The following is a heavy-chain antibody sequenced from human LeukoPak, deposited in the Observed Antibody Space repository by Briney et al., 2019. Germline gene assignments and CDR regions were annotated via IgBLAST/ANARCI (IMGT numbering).Heavy chain of an antibody. D-gene: IGHD5-24*01. CDR1: GFTFSSYS. J-gene: IGHJ3*02. V-gene: IGHV3-21*01. CDR2: ISSSSSYI. CDR3: AKDEQMATIFDAFDI. Sequence: GGSLRLSCAASGFTFSSYSMNWVRQAPGKGLEWVSSISSSSSYIYYADSVKGRFTISRDNSKNTLYLQMNSLRAEDTAVYYCAKDEQMATIFDAFDIWGQGTMVTVSS.